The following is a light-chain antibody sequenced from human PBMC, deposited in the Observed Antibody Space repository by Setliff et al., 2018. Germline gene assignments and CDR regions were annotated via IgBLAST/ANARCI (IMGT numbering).Light chain of an antibody. Sequence: QSALTQPYAVSGTPGQRVTISCSGSSSNIGSNFVYWYRQLPGTAPKLLIYMTDQRPLGVPDRFSGSKSGTSASLAISGLRSEDEGDYFCAAWDDSLSVMLFGGGTKVTVL. V-gene: IGLV1-47*01. J-gene: IGLJ2*01. CDR3: AAWDDSLSVML. CDR1: SSNIGSNF. CDR2: MTD.